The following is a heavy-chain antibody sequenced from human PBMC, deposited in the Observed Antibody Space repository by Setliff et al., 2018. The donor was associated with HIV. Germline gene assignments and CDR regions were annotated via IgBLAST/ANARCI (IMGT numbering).Heavy chain of an antibody. CDR1: GFTFSSYV. Sequence: GGSLRLSCTTSGFTFSSYVMRWVRQAPGKGLEWISAIGGSGDSTYYADSVKGRFTISRDNSKNTVYLQMNSLGAEDTAVYYCAAGASPGYYYYMDVWGQGTTVTVSS. V-gene: IGHV3-23*01. J-gene: IGHJ6*03. CDR2: IGGSGDST. D-gene: IGHD7-27*01. CDR3: AAGASPGYYYYMDV.